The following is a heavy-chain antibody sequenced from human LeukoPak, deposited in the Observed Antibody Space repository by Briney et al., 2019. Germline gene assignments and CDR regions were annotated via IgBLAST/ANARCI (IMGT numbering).Heavy chain of an antibody. V-gene: IGHV1-69*01. CDR3: ASPTQQPYSYYYYGMDV. J-gene: IGHJ6*02. CDR2: IIPIFGTA. CDR1: GGTFISYA. Sequence: GSSVKVSCKASGGTFISYAISWVRQAPGQGLEWMGGIIPIFGTANYAQKFQGRVTITADESTSTAYMELSSLRSEDTAVYYCASPTQQPYSYYYYGMDVWGQGTTVTVSS. D-gene: IGHD6-13*01.